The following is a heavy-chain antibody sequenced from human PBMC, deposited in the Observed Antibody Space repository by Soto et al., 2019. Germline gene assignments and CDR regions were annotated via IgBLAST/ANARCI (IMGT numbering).Heavy chain of an antibody. D-gene: IGHD6-19*01. CDR1: GFTFSSYG. CDR3: ARGLAVAGRGCFDP. V-gene: IGHV3-33*01. CDR2: IWYDGSNK. J-gene: IGHJ5*02. Sequence: GGSLRLSCAASGFTFSSYGMHWVRQAPGKGLEWVAVIWYDGSNKYYADSVKGRFTISRDNSKNTLYLQMNSLRAEDTAVYDCARGLAVAGRGCFDPWGQGTLVTVS.